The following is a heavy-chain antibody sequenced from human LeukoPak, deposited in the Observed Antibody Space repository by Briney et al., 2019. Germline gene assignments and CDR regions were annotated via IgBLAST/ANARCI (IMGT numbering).Heavy chain of an antibody. J-gene: IGHJ6*03. D-gene: IGHD6-19*01. CDR2: MNPNSGNT. Sequence: ASVKVSCKASGYTFTSYDINWVRQATGQGLEWMGWMNPNSGNTGYAQKFQGRVTMTRNTSISTAYMELSSLRSEDTAVYYCARGWSQWLVFYYYYMDVWGKGTTVTISS. V-gene: IGHV1-8*01. CDR1: GYTFTSYD. CDR3: ARGWSQWLVFYYYYMDV.